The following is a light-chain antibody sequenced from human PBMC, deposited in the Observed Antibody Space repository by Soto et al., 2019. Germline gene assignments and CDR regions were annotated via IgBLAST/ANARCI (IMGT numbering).Light chain of an antibody. J-gene: IGLJ2*01. CDR3: QSYDSSLSGSG. CDR2: GNS. Sequence: QLVLTQPPSVSGAPGQRVTISCTRSSSNIGAGYDVHWYQQLPGTAPKLLIDGNSNRPSGVPDRFSGSKSGTSASLASTGLQAEDDADYYCQSYDSSLSGSGFGGVTKLTVL. V-gene: IGLV1-40*01. CDR1: SSNIGAGYD.